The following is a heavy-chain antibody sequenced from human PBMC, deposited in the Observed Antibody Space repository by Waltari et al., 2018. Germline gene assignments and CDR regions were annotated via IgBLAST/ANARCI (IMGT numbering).Heavy chain of an antibody. J-gene: IGHJ4*02. CDR3: ARDRGEYYYGSGKTVN. V-gene: IGHV3-48*03. D-gene: IGHD3-10*01. CDR2: ISSSGSTI. Sequence: EVQLVESGGGLVQPGGSLRLSCAASGFTFSSYDMNWVRQAPGKGLEWVSYISSSGSTIYYADSVKGRFTISRDNAKNSLYLQMNSLRAEDTAVYYCARDRGEYYYGSGKTVNWGQGTLVTVSS. CDR1: GFTFSSYD.